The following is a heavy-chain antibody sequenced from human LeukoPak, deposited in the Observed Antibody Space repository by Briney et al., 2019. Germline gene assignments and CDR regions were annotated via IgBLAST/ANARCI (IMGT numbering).Heavy chain of an antibody. CDR2: ISYDGAST. D-gene: IGHD3-16*02. CDR3: GGNYDYVWGSYRPPVH. V-gene: IGHV3-64*01. Sequence: PGGSLRLSCAASGFTFSSYAMNWVRQAPGKGLEYVSSISYDGASTYYGNSVKGRFTISRDNAKNSLYLQMNSLRAEDTAVYYCGGNYDYVWGSYRPPVHWGQGTLVTVSS. CDR1: GFTFSSYA. J-gene: IGHJ4*02.